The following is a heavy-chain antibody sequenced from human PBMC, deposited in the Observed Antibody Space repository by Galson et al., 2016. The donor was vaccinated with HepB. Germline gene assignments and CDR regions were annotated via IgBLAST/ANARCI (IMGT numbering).Heavy chain of an antibody. CDR1: GGSFSGYY. D-gene: IGHD1-26*01. J-gene: IGHJ4*02. V-gene: IGHV4-34*01. CDR2: MNHRGIT. CDR3: ARRSTSAIDY. Sequence: LSLPCAVYGGSFSGYYWSWIRQPPGKGLEWIGEMNHRGITNYNPSLKSRVTISVDTSKNQLSLKLSSVTAADTAVYFCARRSTSAIDYWGQGTLVTVSA.